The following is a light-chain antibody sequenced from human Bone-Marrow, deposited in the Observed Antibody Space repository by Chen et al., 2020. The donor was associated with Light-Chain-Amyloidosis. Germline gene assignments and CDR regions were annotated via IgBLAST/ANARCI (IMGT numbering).Light chain of an antibody. Sequence: IVLPQPPGTLSLSPGERATLSCRASQIITSRYLAWYQQRPGQAPRLLIYGASSRATGIPDRFSGSGSGTDFSLIISRLEPEDFAVYYCQQYHRSPWAFGQGTKVEIK. V-gene: IGKV3-20*01. CDR2: GAS. CDR3: QQYHRSPWA. CDR1: QIITSRY. J-gene: IGKJ1*01.